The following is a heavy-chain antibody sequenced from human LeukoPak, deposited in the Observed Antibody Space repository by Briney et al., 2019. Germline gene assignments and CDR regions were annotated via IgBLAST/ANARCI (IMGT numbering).Heavy chain of an antibody. CDR3: ARDDGQGIAAAGNGYFDL. V-gene: IGHV1-2*02. CDR1: GYTFTGYY. D-gene: IGHD6-13*01. Sequence: EASVKVSCKASGYTFTGYYMHWVRQAPGQGLEWMGWINPNSGGTNCAQKFQGRVTMTRDTSISTAYMELSRLRSDDTAVYYCARDDGQGIAAAGNGYFDLWGRGTLVTVSS. CDR2: INPNSGGT. J-gene: IGHJ2*01.